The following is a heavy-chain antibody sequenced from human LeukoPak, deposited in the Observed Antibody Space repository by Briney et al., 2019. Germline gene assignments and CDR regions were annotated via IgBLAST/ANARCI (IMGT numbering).Heavy chain of an antibody. CDR2: VSSDGSWE. Sequence: GGSLRLSCVASGFRITFSGMHWVRQAPGKGLEWVACVSSDGSWEYCADSVKGRFTVSRDGFKNTLNLQMDTLRVEDTAVYYCAGGRGTWNDGSFALWGQGTQVIVSS. CDR1: GFRITFSG. D-gene: IGHD1-1*01. CDR3: AGGRGTWNDGSFAL. V-gene: IGHV3-33*01. J-gene: IGHJ4*02.